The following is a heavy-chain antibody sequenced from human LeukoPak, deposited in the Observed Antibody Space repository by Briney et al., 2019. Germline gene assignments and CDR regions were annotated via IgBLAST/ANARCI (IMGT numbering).Heavy chain of an antibody. CDR2: IGTSSNNI. D-gene: IGHD1-7*01. Sequence: GSLRLPCSASGLTFSRYNLNWFRHAPGEGLEGVSSIGTSSNNIYYTGSVKGRFISSRDNDKNSLYLQVDSLRVEDTAVYFCASGTVGNYALDYWGQGNWVIVSS. CDR3: ASGTVGNYALDY. V-gene: IGHV3-21*01. J-gene: IGHJ4*02. CDR1: GLTFSRYN.